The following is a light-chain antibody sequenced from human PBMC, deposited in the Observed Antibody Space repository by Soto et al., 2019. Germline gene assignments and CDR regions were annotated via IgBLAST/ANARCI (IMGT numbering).Light chain of an antibody. J-gene: IGKJ1*01. V-gene: IGKV1-39*01. Sequence: DIQMTQSPSSLSASGGDRVTITCRASQSISSYLNWYQQKPGKAPQLLIYAASSLQSGVPSRFSGSGSGTDFNLTISSLQPEDFATYYCQQSYSTPCTFGQGTQFDIK. CDR3: QQSYSTPCT. CDR1: QSISSY. CDR2: AAS.